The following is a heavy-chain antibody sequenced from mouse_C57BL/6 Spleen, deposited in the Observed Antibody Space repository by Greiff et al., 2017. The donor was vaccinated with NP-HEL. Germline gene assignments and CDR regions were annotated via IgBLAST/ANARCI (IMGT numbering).Heavy chain of an antibody. Sequence: EVQLQQSGPELVKPGASVKIPCKASGYTFTDYNMDWVKQSHGKSLEWIGDINPNNGGTIYNQKFKGKATLTVDKSSSTAYMELRSLTSEDTAVYYCAKWGLGRSLAWFAYWGQGTLVTVSA. V-gene: IGHV1-18*01. D-gene: IGHD4-1*01. CDR2: INPNNGGT. J-gene: IGHJ3*01. CDR1: GYTFTDYN. CDR3: AKWGLGRSLAWFAY.